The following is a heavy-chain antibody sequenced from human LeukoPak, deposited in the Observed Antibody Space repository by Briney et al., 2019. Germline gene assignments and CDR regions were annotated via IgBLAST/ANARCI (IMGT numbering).Heavy chain of an antibody. V-gene: IGHV1-46*01. CDR2: INPSGGST. Sequence: ASVKVSCKASGYTFTSYYMHWVRQAPGQGLVWMGIINPSGGSTSYAQRFQGRVTMTRDTSTSTVYMELSSLRSEDTAVYYCAIIEGSGSYSDYWGQGTLVTVSS. CDR3: AIIEGSGSYSDY. D-gene: IGHD3-10*01. J-gene: IGHJ4*02. CDR1: GYTFTSYY.